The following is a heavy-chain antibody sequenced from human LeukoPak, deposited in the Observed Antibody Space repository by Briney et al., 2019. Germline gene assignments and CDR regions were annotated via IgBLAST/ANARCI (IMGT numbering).Heavy chain of an antibody. CDR3: AKVDTMIVVVISYFDY. J-gene: IGHJ4*02. CDR2: ISGSGGST. CDR1: GFTFSSYE. D-gene: IGHD3-22*01. V-gene: IGHV3-23*01. Sequence: GGSLRLSCVGSGFTFSSYEMNWVRQAPGKGLEWVSAISGSGGSTYYADSVKGRFTISRDNSKNTLYLQMNSLRAEDTAVYYCAKVDTMIVVVISYFDYWGQGTLVTVSS.